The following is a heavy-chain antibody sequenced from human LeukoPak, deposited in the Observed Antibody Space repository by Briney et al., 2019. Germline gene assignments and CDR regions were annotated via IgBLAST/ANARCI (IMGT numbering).Heavy chain of an antibody. CDR3: AKVGQQWLVYPPIYNFDY. CDR1: RFTFSSYA. D-gene: IGHD6-19*01. V-gene: IGHV3-23*01. Sequence: GESLRLSCAASRFTFSSYAMSWVRQAPGKGLEWVSGISGSGGSTHYADSVKGRFTISRDNSKNTLYLQMNSLRAEDTAIYYCAKVGQQWLVYPPIYNFDYWGQGTLVTVSS. J-gene: IGHJ4*02. CDR2: ISGSGGST.